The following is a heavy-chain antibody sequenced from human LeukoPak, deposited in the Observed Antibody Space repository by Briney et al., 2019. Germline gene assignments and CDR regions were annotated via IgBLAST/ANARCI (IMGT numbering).Heavy chain of an antibody. Sequence: PSETLSLTCTVSGGSISGYYWSWIRQPPEMGLEWVGFMSDSGSTNYNPSLKSRVTISVDTSKNQLSLKLTSVTAADTAVYYCARDRGRYGGFDFWGQGTLVTVSS. J-gene: IGHJ4*02. CDR1: GGSISGYY. D-gene: IGHD3-16*01. V-gene: IGHV4-59*01. CDR2: MSDSGST. CDR3: ARDRGRYGGFDF.